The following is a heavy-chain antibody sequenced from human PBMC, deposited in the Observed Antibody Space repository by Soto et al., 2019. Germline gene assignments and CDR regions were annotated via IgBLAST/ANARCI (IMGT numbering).Heavy chain of an antibody. CDR1: VCTFTIQY. CDR3: ARGGPDY. Sequence: ASVKVSCKASVCTFTIQYMHWVRQDPGQGLEWMGIIYPSGGSTSYAQKFQGRVTMTRDTSTSTVYMELSSLRSEDTAVYYCARGGPDYWGQGTLVTVS. J-gene: IGHJ4*02. CDR2: IYPSGGST. V-gene: IGHV1-46*01.